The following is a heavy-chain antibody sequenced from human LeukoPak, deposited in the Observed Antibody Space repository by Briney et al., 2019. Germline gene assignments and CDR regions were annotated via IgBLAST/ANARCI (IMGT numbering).Heavy chain of an antibody. CDR1: GFTFSSYA. J-gene: IGHJ4*02. V-gene: IGHV3-64*04. CDR3: AKALNYDSSGPFDY. Sequence: GGSLTLSCSPSGFTFSSYAMHWVRQAPGKGLEYVSSISSNGGSTYYADSVKGRFTISRDNSKNTLFLQMNSLRAEDTAVYYCAKALNYDSSGPFDYWGQGTLVTVSS. CDR2: ISSNGGST. D-gene: IGHD3-22*01.